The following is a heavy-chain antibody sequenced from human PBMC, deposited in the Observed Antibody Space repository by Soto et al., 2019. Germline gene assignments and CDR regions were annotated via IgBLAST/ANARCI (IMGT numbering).Heavy chain of an antibody. J-gene: IGHJ6*01. V-gene: IGHV1-69*12. Sequence: QVQLVQSGAEVKKPGSSVKVSCKASGGSLSNYGISWVRQAPGQGLEWMGAIIPVFGTPNYALKFQDRVTITADESTTTVYMEVRSLTSEDTAVSYCARGDATKIVVTTYYAMDVWGQGTTVTVSS. D-gene: IGHD3-22*01. CDR2: IIPVFGTP. CDR3: ARGDATKIVVTTYYAMDV. CDR1: GGSLSNYG.